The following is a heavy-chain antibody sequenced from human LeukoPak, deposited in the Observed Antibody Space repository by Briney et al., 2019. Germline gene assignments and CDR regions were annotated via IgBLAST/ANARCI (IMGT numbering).Heavy chain of an antibody. J-gene: IGHJ4*02. CDR1: GFTFSEYL. CDR3: ARVRRGGDSRYFDY. D-gene: IGHD2-21*02. Sequence: PGGSLRLSCAASGFTFSEYLLGGIPPAPGKGVDWGSHICRQGDTLEYPAPVKGRFTISRDNAKYALYLELNLLRVEDTAVYFCARVRRGGDSRYFDYWGQGALVTVSS. V-gene: IGHV3-11*01. CDR2: ICRQGDTL.